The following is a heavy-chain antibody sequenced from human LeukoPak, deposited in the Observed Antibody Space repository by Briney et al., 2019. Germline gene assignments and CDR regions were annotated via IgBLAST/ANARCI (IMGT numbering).Heavy chain of an antibody. CDR3: AGLHFAAAEEFDP. CDR2: IYYSGST. CDR1: GGSINGFY. D-gene: IGHD6-13*01. V-gene: IGHV4-59*08. J-gene: IGHJ5*02. Sequence: SETLSLTCTVSGGSINGFYWSWIRQPPGKGLEWIGYIYYSGSTNYNPSLGSRVTISVDRSKNQFSLKMNSVTAADTAMYYCAGLHFAAAEEFDPWGQGTLVTVSS.